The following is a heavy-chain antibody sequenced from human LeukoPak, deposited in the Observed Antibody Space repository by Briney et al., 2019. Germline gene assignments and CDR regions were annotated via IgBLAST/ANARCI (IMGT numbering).Heavy chain of an antibody. CDR3: ARDSGEVPDY. CDR1: GYTFTGYY. V-gene: IGHV1-2*02. J-gene: IGHJ4*02. CDR2: INPNNGGT. Sequence: EASVKVSCKASGYTFTGYYIHWVRQAPGQGLEWMGWINPNNGGTKYAQNFQGRVTMTRDTSISTAYMELDRLRFDDTAVYYCARDSGEVPDYWGQGTLVTVSS. D-gene: IGHD3-10*01.